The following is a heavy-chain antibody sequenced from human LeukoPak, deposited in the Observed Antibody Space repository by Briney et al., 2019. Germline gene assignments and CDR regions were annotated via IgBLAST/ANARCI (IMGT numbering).Heavy chain of an antibody. CDR1: GASISSYY. CDR2: IYYSGST. J-gene: IGHJ6*03. D-gene: IGHD5-12*01. V-gene: IGHV4-59*01. CDR3: ARGVRGGYDYYYYYMDV. Sequence: SETLSLTCTVSGASISSYYWSWIRQPPGKGLEWIGYIYYSGSTNYNPSLKSRVTISVDTSKNQFSLKLSSVTAADTAVYYCARGVRGGYDYYYYYMDVWGKGTTVTVSS.